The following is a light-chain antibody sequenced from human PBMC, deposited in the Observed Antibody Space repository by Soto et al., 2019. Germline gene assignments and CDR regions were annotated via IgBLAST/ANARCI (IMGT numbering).Light chain of an antibody. Sequence: DIQMTQSPSTLSASVGDRVTITCRASQSIRSRLAWYQQKPGKAPKLLIYEASSLESGVPSRFSGRGSGTEFTLTITSLQPDDSATYHCQQCHSYSLTFGGGTKLDIK. CDR3: QQCHSYSLT. CDR2: EAS. V-gene: IGKV1-5*03. CDR1: QSIRSR. J-gene: IGKJ4*01.